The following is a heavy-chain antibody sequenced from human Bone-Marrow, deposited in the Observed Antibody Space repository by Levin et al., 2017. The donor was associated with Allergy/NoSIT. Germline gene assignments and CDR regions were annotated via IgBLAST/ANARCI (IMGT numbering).Heavy chain of an antibody. CDR1: GDSVSSGRYS. D-gene: IGHD2-21*01. CDR3: ARDTVICAYGICQGTFDY. V-gene: IGHV4-39*02. Sequence: PSETLSLTCTVSGDSVSSGRYSWAWIRQSPAKGLEWIGGLFYRGGTYVNPSLKSRVAVSVDSSKNHFSLSLDSVTVADTAVYYCARDTVICAYGICQGTFDYWGPGTLVAVSS. CDR2: LFYRGGT. J-gene: IGHJ4*02.